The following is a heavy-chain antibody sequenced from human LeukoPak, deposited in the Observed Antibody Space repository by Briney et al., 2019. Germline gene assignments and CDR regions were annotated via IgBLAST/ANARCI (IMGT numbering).Heavy chain of an antibody. CDR1: GFTFSSYG. Sequence: GGSLRLSCAASGFTFSSYGMHWVRQAPGKGLEWVAVIWYDGSNKYYADSVKGRFTISRDNSKNTLYLQMNSLRAEDTAVYYCARLRYYYYGMDVWSQGTTVTVCS. CDR3: ARLRYYYYGMDV. J-gene: IGHJ6*02. CDR2: IWYDGSNK. V-gene: IGHV3-33*01.